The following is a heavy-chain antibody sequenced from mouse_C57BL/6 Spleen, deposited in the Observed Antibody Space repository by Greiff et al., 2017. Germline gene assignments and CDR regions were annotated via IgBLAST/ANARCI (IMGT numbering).Heavy chain of an antibody. CDR1: GYAFSSYW. Sequence: VKLMESGAELVKPGASVKISCKASGYAFSSYWMNWVKQRPGKGLEWIGQIYPGDGDTNYNGKFKGKATLTADKSSSTAYMQLSSLTSEDAAVYFCARSECWDVGYWGQGTTLTVSS. CDR2: IYPGDGDT. D-gene: IGHD4-1*01. J-gene: IGHJ2*01. V-gene: IGHV1-80*01. CDR3: ARSECWDVGY.